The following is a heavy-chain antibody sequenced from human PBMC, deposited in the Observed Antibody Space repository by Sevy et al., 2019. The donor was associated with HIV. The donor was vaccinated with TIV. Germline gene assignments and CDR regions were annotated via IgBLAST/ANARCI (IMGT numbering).Heavy chain of an antibody. CDR1: GFSFSYYG. CDR2: ISHDGINE. V-gene: IGHV3-30*18. D-gene: IGHD1-26*01. CDR3: ANAYSGSYSHSYLYALDV. Sequence: GGSLRLSCIGSGFSFSYYGIHWVRQSPGKGLDWVALISHDGINEYYADSVKGRFTISRDNSKNTLYLERNSLGNEDTAIYFCANAYSGSYSHSYLYALDVWGQGTTVTVSS. J-gene: IGHJ6*02.